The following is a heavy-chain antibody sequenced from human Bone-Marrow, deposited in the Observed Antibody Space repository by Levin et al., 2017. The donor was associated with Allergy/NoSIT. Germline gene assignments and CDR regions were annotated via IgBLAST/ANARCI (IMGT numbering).Heavy chain of an antibody. J-gene: IGHJ3*02. CDR2: IYYTGIR. CDR3: ARDPPISSPGVPEI. CDR1: GGSISSTSYH. D-gene: IGHD1-14*01. Sequence: SETLSLTCTVSGGSISSTSYHWGWIRQPPGKELEWIGSIYYTGIRFYNPSLKSRVTISVDTSRNQFSLSLDSVTAADTAVYYCARDPPISSPGVPEIWGQGTMVTVSS. V-gene: IGHV4-39*07.